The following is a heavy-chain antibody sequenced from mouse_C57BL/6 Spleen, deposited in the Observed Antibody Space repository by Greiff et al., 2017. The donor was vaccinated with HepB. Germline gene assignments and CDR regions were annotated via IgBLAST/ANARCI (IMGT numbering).Heavy chain of an antibody. CDR1: GYTFTDYY. J-gene: IGHJ2*01. CDR3: ARDYDFDY. Sequence: VQLKQSGPVLVKPGASVKMSCKASGYTFTDYYMNWVKQSHGKSLEWIGVINPYNGGTSYNQKFKGKATLTVDKSSSTAYMELNSLTSEDSAVYYCARDYDFDYWGQGTTLTVSS. V-gene: IGHV1-19*01. CDR2: INPYNGGT. D-gene: IGHD2-4*01.